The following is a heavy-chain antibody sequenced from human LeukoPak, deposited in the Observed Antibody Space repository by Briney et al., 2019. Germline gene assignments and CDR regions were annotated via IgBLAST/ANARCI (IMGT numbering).Heavy chain of an antibody. Sequence: GGSLRLSCAASGFTFSSYSMNWVRQAPGKGLEWVSSISSSSSYISYADSVKGRFTISRDNAKNSLYLQMNSLRAEETAVYYCASTFDSGWYPHPVDYWGQRTLVTVSS. D-gene: IGHD6-19*01. CDR3: ASTFDSGWYPHPVDY. CDR1: GFTFSSYS. CDR2: ISSSSSYI. V-gene: IGHV3-21*01. J-gene: IGHJ4*02.